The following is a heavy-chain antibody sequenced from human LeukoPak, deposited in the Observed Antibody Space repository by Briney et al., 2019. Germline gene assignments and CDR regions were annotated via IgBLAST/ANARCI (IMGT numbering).Heavy chain of an antibody. V-gene: IGHV4-61*01. CDR1: GGSISSGSYY. CDR3: ARDCSGGLYYFDY. J-gene: IGHJ4*02. CDR2: IYYSGST. D-gene: IGHD6-19*01. Sequence: PSQTLSLTCTVSGGSISSGSYYWSWIRQPPGKGLEWIGYIYYSGSTNYNPSLKSRVTISVDTSKNQFSLKLSSVTAADTAVYYCARDCSGGLYYFDYWGQGTLVTVSS.